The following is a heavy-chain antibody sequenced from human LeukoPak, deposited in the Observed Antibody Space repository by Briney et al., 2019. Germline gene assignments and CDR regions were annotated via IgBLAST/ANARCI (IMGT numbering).Heavy chain of an antibody. CDR1: GFTFDDYA. CDR2: ISWNSGSI. CDR3: AKDLAAAVPLSYGMDV. J-gene: IGHJ6*02. D-gene: IGHD6-13*01. V-gene: IGHV3-9*01. Sequence: PGGSLRLSCAASGFTFDDYAMHWVRQAPGKGLEGVSGISWNSGSIGYADSVKGRFTISRDNAKNSLYLQMNSLRAEDTALYYCAKDLAAAVPLSYGMDVWGQGTTVTVSS.